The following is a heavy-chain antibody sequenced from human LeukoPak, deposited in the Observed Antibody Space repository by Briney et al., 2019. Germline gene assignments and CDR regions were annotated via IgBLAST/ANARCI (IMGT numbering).Heavy chain of an antibody. J-gene: IGHJ5*02. CDR2: MSGSGGST. CDR1: GFTFSIYG. D-gene: IGHD5-24*01. V-gene: IGHV3-23*01. CDR3: AREAADGYVFGEFDP. Sequence: GGTLRLSCAASGFTFSIYGMSWVRQAPGRGLEWVSAMSGSGGSTYYADSVKGRFTISRDNSKNSLYLQMNSLRAEDTAVYYCAREAADGYVFGEFDPWGQGTLVTVSS.